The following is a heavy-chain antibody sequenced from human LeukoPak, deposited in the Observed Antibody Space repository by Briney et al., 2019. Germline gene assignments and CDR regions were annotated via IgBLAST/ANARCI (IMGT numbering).Heavy chain of an antibody. CDR3: VRESEYYFDHSASFDY. V-gene: IGHV3-30-3*01. D-gene: IGHD3-22*01. J-gene: IGHJ4*02. CDR2: MSSDGNAM. Sequence: GSLRLSCAASGFTFTAYLIHWVRQAPGKGLEWVAVMSSDGNAMFYADSVKGRFTISRDNSKNTLYLQMNSLRAEDTAVYYCVRESEYYFDHSASFDYWGQGTLVTVSS. CDR1: GFTFTAYL.